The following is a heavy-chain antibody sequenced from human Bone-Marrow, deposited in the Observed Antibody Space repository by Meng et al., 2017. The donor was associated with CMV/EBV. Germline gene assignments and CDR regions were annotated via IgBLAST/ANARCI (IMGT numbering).Heavy chain of an antibody. Sequence: QGQLQRWVEGLLEPSETLSLTCAVYGGSFSGYYWSWIRQPPGKGLEWIGEINHSGSTNYNPSLKSRVTISVDTSKNQFSLKLSSVTAADTAVYYCARGRHIAARPFYYWGQGTLVTVSS. CDR2: INHSGST. J-gene: IGHJ4*02. V-gene: IGHV4-34*01. D-gene: IGHD6-6*01. CDR1: GGSFSGYY. CDR3: ARGRHIAARPFYY.